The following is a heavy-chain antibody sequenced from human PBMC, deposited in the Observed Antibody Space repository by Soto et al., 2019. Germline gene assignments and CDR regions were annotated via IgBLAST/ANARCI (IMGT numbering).Heavy chain of an antibody. CDR1: GFAFRNYG. D-gene: IGHD3-10*01. Sequence: QVQLVESGGGVVQPGRSLRLSCAASGFAFRNYGMHWVRQAPGKGLEWVAVIWFDGSNKYYADSVKGRFTISRDNSKNTLYLQMNSLRAEDTAVYYCASDYGSGSYRAYYFDYWGQGTLVTVSS. V-gene: IGHV3-33*01. CDR2: IWFDGSNK. J-gene: IGHJ4*02. CDR3: ASDYGSGSYRAYYFDY.